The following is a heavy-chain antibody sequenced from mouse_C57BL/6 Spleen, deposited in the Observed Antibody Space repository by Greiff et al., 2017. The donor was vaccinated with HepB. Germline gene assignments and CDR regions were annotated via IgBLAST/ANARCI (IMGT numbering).Heavy chain of an antibody. CDR1: GYAFSSSW. J-gene: IGHJ4*01. CDR3: ARSAQATAMDY. Sequence: VKLQESGPELVKPGASVKISCKASGYAFSSSWMNWVKQRPGKGLEWIGRIYPGDGDTNYNGKFKGKATLTADKSSSTAYMQLSSLTSEDSAVYFCARSAQATAMDYWGQGTSVTVSS. V-gene: IGHV1-82*01. CDR2: IYPGDGDT. D-gene: IGHD3-2*02.